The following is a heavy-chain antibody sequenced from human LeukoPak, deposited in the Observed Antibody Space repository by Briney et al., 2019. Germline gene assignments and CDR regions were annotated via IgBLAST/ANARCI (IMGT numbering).Heavy chain of an antibody. Sequence: GGSLRLSCAASGFTFSNYAFHWVRQAPGKGLEYVSAINDNGDTTYYADSVKGRFTISRDISKNTLFLQMGSLRTEDMAVYNCARGHRSSWFDAFDIWGQGIMVTVSS. CDR3: ARGHRSSWFDAFDI. D-gene: IGHD6-13*01. V-gene: IGHV3-64*02. CDR1: GFTFSNYA. CDR2: INDNGDTT. J-gene: IGHJ3*02.